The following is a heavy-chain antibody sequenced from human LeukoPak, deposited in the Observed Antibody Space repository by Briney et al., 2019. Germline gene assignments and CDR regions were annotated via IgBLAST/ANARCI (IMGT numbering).Heavy chain of an antibody. J-gene: IGHJ5*02. CDR1: VGSISSYY. V-gene: IGHV4-59*01. CDR3: ARGGIAAALNWSDP. Sequence: SETLSLTCTVSVGSISSYYWSWIRQPPGKGLEWIGYIYYSGSTNYNPSLKSRVTISVDTSKNQFSLKLSSVTAADTAVYYCARGGIAAALNWSDPWGQGTLVTVSS. CDR2: IYYSGST. D-gene: IGHD6-13*01.